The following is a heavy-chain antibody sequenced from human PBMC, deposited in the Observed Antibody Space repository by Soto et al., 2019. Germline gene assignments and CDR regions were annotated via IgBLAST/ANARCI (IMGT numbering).Heavy chain of an antibody. V-gene: IGHV3-15*01. J-gene: IGHJ4*02. D-gene: IGHD2-15*01. CDR2: SKSKADGGAI. Sequence: EVQLVESGGGLVNPGGSLRISCPVSVFNLTKAWMSWVRQAPGKGLEWVGLSKSKADGGAIDYAAPVIGRFTISRDESKNTMFLQMNSLIIEDTAVYYCATDCPRCSTDFWGQGTLVTVSS. CDR3: ATDCPRCSTDF. CDR1: VFNLTKAW.